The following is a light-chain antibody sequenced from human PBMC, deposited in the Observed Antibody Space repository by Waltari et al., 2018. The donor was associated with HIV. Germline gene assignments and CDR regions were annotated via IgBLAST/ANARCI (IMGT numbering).Light chain of an antibody. CDR2: DVN. Sequence: QSALTQPRSGSGSPGQSVTISCTGTSSDVGAYNYTSWYQHHPNKGPKLLIYDVNKRPSGVPDRFSGSKSGNTASLTISGLQAEDEADYYCCSYADTYFVLFGGRTKLTVL. V-gene: IGLV2-11*01. J-gene: IGLJ2*01. CDR3: CSYADTYFVL. CDR1: SSDVGAYNY.